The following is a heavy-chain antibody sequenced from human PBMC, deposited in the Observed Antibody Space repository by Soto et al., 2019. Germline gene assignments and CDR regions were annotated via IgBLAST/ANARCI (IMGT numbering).Heavy chain of an antibody. J-gene: IGHJ4*02. Sequence: PGGSLRLSCAASGFTVSSNYMSWVRQAPGKGLEWVSVIYSGGSTYYADSVKGRFTISRDNSKNTLYLQMNSLRAEDTAVYYCARDVDYGDYYFDYWGQGTLVTVSS. CDR1: GFTVSSNY. CDR2: IYSGGST. CDR3: ARDVDYGDYYFDY. D-gene: IGHD4-17*01. V-gene: IGHV3-66*01.